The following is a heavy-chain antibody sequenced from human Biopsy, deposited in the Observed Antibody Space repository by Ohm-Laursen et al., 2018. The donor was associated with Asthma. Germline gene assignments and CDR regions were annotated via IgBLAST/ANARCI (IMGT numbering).Heavy chain of an antibody. CDR3: ARGPELDV. J-gene: IGHJ6*02. CDR2: IYYIGST. Sequence: TLSLTCTVSGGSISSGAYYWSWVRQPPGKGLEWIGYIYYIGSTYYNPSLKSRVAISLDTSKNQFSLKLSSVTAADTAVYYCARGPELDVWGQGTTVTVSS. V-gene: IGHV4-30-4*01. CDR1: GGSISSGAYY.